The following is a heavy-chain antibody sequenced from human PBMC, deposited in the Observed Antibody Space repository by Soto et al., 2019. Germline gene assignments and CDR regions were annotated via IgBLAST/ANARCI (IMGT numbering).Heavy chain of an antibody. CDR3: ARGRDGYNWRFDP. Sequence: TLSLPGTVSGGSVSSGGYYWSWIRQHPGKGLEWIWYIYYSGSTYYNPSLKIRVTISLDTSKNQFSLKLSSVTAAYTAVYYCARGRDGYNWRFDPWGQGTLGTVSS. J-gene: IGHJ5*02. CDR2: IYYSGST. V-gene: IGHV4-31*03. CDR1: GGSVSSGGYY. D-gene: IGHD1-1*01.